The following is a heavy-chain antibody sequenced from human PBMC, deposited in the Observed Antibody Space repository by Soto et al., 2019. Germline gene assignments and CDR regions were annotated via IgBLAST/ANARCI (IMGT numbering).Heavy chain of an antibody. J-gene: IGHJ5*02. CDR3: AHTRGGVNSACFDA. Sequence: QITLKESGPSLLAPTQTLTLTCTFSGFSLTSGPAGVGWIRQTHGKGLEWLALIYWDGDRRYSPSLKSRLTTTKDTSKAQVVLTMTNMYPVDTGTYYGAHTRGGVNSACFDAWVQGTLVAVSS. CDR1: GFSLTSGPAG. CDR2: IYWDGDR. D-gene: IGHD3-10*01. V-gene: IGHV2-5*02.